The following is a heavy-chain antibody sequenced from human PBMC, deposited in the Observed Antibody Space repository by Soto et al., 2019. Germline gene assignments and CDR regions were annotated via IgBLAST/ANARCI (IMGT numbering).Heavy chain of an antibody. Sequence: QVQLVQSGAEVKKPGSSLKVSCKSSGGTFSSYAISWVRQAPGQGLEWLGGIIPIFNKVNYAQKSQGRVILTADDSTSTVYMELSSLRSADTAVYYCARAPIRLCSGDNCYSGLDSWGQGTLVIVSS. V-gene: IGHV1-69*12. CDR2: IIPIFNKV. CDR1: GGTFSSYA. D-gene: IGHD2-15*01. CDR3: ARAPIRLCSGDNCYSGLDS. J-gene: IGHJ4*02.